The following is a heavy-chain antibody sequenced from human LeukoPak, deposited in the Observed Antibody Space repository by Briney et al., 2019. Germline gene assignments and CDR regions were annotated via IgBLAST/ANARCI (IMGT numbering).Heavy chain of an antibody. Sequence: SETLSLTCTVSGYSISSGYYWGWIRQPPGKGLEWIGSIYHSGSTYYNPSLKSRVTISVDTSKNQFSLKLSSVTAADTAVYYCAREGGGDYYFDYWGQGTLVTVSS. CDR2: IYHSGST. CDR1: GYSISSGYY. D-gene: IGHD2-21*02. V-gene: IGHV4-38-2*02. J-gene: IGHJ4*02. CDR3: AREGGGDYYFDY.